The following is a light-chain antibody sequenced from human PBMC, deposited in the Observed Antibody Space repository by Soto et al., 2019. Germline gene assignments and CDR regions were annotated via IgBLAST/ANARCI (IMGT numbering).Light chain of an antibody. CDR1: SSDFATY. V-gene: IGLV2-14*01. J-gene: IGLJ2*01. Sequence: QSVLTQPAFVSGSPGQSITISCTGTSSDFATYVSWYQHHPGKAPRLIIYEVTDRPSGVSHRFSGSKSGNTASLTISGLLPEDEAVYFCSSYTARTTLVFGGGTKVTVL. CDR2: EVT. CDR3: SSYTARTTLV.